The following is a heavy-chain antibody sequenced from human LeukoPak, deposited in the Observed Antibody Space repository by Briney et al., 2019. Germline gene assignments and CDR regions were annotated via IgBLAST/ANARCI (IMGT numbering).Heavy chain of an antibody. Sequence: PSETLSLTCAVSGYSISSGYYWAWIRQPPGKGLEWIGNIYPSGTTYYNPSLKSQVTTSVDTSKNQFSLKLSSVTAADTAVYYCARGRSSGSSYYFDHWGRGALVTVSS. CDR3: ARGRSSGSSYYFDH. CDR1: GYSISSGYY. J-gene: IGHJ4*02. CDR2: IYPSGTT. D-gene: IGHD1-26*01. V-gene: IGHV4-38-2*01.